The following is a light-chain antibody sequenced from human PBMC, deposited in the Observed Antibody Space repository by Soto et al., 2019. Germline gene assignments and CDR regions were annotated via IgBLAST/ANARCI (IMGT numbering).Light chain of an antibody. V-gene: IGLV2-14*01. CDR1: SSDVGGYNY. CDR2: EVS. CDR3: SSYTSSSTYV. Sequence: QSALTQPASVSGSPGQSITISCTGTSSDVGGYNYVSWSQQHPGKAPQLMMYEVSNRPSGVSSRFSGSKSGNTASLTISGLQAEDEADYYCSSYTSSSTYVFGTGTKVTVL. J-gene: IGLJ1*01.